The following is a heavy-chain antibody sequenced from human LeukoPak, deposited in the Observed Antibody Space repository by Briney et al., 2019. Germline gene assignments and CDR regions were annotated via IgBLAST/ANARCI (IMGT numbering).Heavy chain of an antibody. CDR3: AKDFGAYCSGGSCYDPYAFDI. V-gene: IGHV3-7*03. Sequence: GGSLRLSCAASGFTFSTYWMSWVRQAPGKGLEWVANIKQDGGEKYYVDSVRGRFTISRDNAKNTLYLQMNSLRAEDTAGYYCAKDFGAYCSGGSCYDPYAFDIWGQGTMVTVSS. CDR2: IKQDGGEK. D-gene: IGHD2-15*01. J-gene: IGHJ3*02. CDR1: GFTFSTYW.